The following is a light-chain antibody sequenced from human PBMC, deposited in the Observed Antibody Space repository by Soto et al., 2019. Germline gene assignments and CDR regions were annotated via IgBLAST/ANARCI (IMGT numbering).Light chain of an antibody. CDR1: HSVSSRY. Sequence: VLTQSPGTLSLSPGERATLSCCAHHSVSSRYLAWYQQKPGQAPRLLIYGESISVTGIAHRVSGGECGTDFTLTISRLEPADFEVYYCQQYDSSWTFGQGTKVDIK. CDR3: QQYDSSWT. CDR2: GES. J-gene: IGKJ1*01. V-gene: IGKV3-20*01.